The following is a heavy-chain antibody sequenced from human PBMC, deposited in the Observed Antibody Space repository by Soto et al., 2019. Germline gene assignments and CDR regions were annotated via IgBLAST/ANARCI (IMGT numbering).Heavy chain of an antibody. V-gene: IGHV1-69*12. D-gene: IGHD6-13*01. J-gene: IGHJ3*02. Sequence: QVQLVQSGAEVKKPGSSVKVSCKASGGTFSNHAINWVRQAPGQGLEWMGRIIPIFTTTDYAQRFQGRVTNNADESTITGYMELSSLKHDDTAVYYCAREVAADGTFREDVFDIWGQGTMVTVSS. CDR3: AREVAADGTFREDVFDI. CDR1: GGTFSNHA. CDR2: IIPIFTTT.